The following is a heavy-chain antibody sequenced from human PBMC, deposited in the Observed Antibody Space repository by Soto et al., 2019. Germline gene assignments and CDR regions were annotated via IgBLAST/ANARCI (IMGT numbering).Heavy chain of an antibody. D-gene: IGHD6-6*01. CDR1: GFTFSSYA. J-gene: IGHJ6*01. CDR3: AKXPNGSSSKLYYYYGMDV. Sequence: GGSLRLSCAASGFTFSSYAMSWVRQAPGKGLEWVSAISGSGGSTYYADSVKGRFTISRDNSKNTLYLQMNSLRAEDTAVYYCAKXPNGSSSKLYYYYGMDVWGQGTTVTVSS. CDR2: ISGSGGST. V-gene: IGHV3-23*01.